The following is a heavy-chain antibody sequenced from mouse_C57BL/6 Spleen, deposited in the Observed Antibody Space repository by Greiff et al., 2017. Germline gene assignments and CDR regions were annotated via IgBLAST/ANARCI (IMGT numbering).Heavy chain of an antibody. J-gene: IGHJ2*01. CDR3: ARDYGSSYDYFDY. Sequence: VKLEESGPGLVQPSQSLSITCTVSGFSLTNYGVNWVRQSPGKGLEWLGVIWSGGSTDYNAPFISRLSISKDNSKSQVFFKMNSLQAYDTSIYYCARDYGSSYDYFDYWGQGTTLTVSS. D-gene: IGHD1-1*01. CDR1: GFSLTNYG. V-gene: IGHV2-2*01. CDR2: IWSGGST.